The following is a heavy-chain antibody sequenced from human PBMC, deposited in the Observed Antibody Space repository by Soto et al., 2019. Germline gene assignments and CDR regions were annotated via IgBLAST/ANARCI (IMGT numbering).Heavy chain of an antibody. CDR2: IIPIFGTA. CDR1: GGTFSSYA. Sequence: VQLVQSGAEVKKPGSSVKVSCKASGGTFSSYAITWVRQAPGHGLEWMGGIIPIFGTANYAQKFQARVTITADESTSTAYMELSSLRSEDTAVYYCARDRGPSSGYYPYWFDPWGQGTLVTVSS. J-gene: IGHJ5*02. V-gene: IGHV1-69*12. CDR3: ARDRGPSSGYYPYWFDP. D-gene: IGHD3-22*01.